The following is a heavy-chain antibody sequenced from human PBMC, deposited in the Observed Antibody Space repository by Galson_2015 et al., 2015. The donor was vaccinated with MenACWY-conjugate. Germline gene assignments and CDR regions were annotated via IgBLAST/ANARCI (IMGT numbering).Heavy chain of an antibody. Sequence: GSLRLSCAASGFTFTGYEFNWVRQAPGKGLEWLSYISKSGSPIYYADSVKGRFTISRDNMKKSLFLEMNSLRAGDTGVYYCARVGTWIHQYFYYMDVWGKGTTVTVSS. V-gene: IGHV3-48*03. D-gene: IGHD5-18*01. CDR1: GFTFTGYE. CDR3: ARVGTWIHQYFYYMDV. CDR2: ISKSGSPI. J-gene: IGHJ6*03.